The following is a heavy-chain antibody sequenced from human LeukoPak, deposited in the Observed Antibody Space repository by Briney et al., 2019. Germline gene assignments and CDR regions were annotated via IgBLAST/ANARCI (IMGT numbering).Heavy chain of an antibody. Sequence: PGGSLRLSCAASGFTFSSYAMHWVRQAPGKGLEWVAVISYDGSNKYYADSVKGRFTISRDNSKNTLYLQMNSLRAEDTAVYYCARDGSSSGSYYPHSGMDVWGQGTTVTVSS. V-gene: IGHV3-30-3*01. CDR1: GFTFSSYA. CDR2: ISYDGSNK. CDR3: ARDGSSSGSYYPHSGMDV. D-gene: IGHD3-10*01. J-gene: IGHJ6*02.